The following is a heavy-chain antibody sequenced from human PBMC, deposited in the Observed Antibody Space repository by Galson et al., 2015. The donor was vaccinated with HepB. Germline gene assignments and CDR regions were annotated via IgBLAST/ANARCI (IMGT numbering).Heavy chain of an antibody. Sequence: SLRLSCAASGFTFRNYGMHWVRQTPSKGLEWVAVIWFDGSNKYYADSVKGRFTISRDNSKNTLYLQMNSLRAEDTAVYYCARVGRLGSGRGYFDYWGQGTLVTVSS. V-gene: IGHV3-33*01. CDR1: GFTFRNYG. J-gene: IGHJ4*02. CDR2: IWFDGSNK. CDR3: ARVGRLGSGRGYFDY. D-gene: IGHD6-19*01.